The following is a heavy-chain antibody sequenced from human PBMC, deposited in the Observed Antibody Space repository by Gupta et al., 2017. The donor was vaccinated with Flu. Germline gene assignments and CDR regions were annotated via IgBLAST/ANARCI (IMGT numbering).Heavy chain of an antibody. V-gene: IGHV3-30*18. CDR1: GFDFPNYG. D-gene: IGHD1-1*01. CDR3: AKPLDQNFYYSYMDV. CDR2: ISFDENKT. Sequence: QVQLVESGGGVVQPGRSLRLSCAASGFDFPNYGMHWVRQAPGKGLEWVAVISFDENKTYYGDAGKGRFTIYRDKSNKTLYLQMERLSDEDKAVYYCAKPLDQNFYYSYMDVCGKGTTVTVSS. J-gene: IGHJ6*03.